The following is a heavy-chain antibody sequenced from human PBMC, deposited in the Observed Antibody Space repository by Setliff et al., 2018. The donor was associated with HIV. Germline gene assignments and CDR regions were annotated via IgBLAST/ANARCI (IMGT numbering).Heavy chain of an antibody. CDR2: LNTDGSST. Sequence: GGSLRLSCAASGFTFSSYWMHWVRQAPGKGLVWVSRLNTDGSSTKYADSVKCRFTISRDNAKNTLYLQMDSLRGEDTAVYYCARGYYGSDLQNALDVWGQGTTVTVSS. D-gene: IGHD3-10*01. CDR3: ARGYYGSDLQNALDV. J-gene: IGHJ6*02. CDR1: GFTFSSYW. V-gene: IGHV3-74*03.